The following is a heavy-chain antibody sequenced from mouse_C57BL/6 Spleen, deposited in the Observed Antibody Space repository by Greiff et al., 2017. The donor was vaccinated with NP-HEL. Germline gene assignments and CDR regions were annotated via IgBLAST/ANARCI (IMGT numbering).Heavy chain of an antibody. CDR1: GYTFTSYW. CDR3: ARGQIYDGYYRFYYFDD. Sequence: QVQLQQPGAELVRPGSSVKLSCKASGYTFTSYWMDWVKQRPGQGLEWIGNIYPSDSETNYNQKFKDKATLTVDKSSSTAYMQLSSLTSEDSAVYYYARGQIYDGYYRFYYFDDWGQGTTLTVSS. J-gene: IGHJ2*01. D-gene: IGHD2-3*01. V-gene: IGHV1-61*01. CDR2: IYPSDSET.